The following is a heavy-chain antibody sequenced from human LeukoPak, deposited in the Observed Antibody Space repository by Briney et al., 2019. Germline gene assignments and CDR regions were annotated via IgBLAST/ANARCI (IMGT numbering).Heavy chain of an antibody. CDR3: ARAMRMSSWLPNAFDY. Sequence: ASVKVSCKAPGGTFSSYAISWVRQAPGQGLEWMGWISAYNGNTNYAQKLQGRVTMTTDTSTSTAYMELRSLRSDDTAVYYCARAMRMSSWLPNAFDYWGQGTLVTVSS. J-gene: IGHJ4*02. D-gene: IGHD6-13*01. CDR2: ISAYNGNT. CDR1: GGTFSSYA. V-gene: IGHV1-18*01.